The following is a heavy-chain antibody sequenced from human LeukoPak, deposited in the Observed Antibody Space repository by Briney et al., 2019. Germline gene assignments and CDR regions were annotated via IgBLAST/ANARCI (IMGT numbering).Heavy chain of an antibody. V-gene: IGHV3-11*05. J-gene: IGHJ5*02. CDR3: ARDRYYASGSYDWFDP. Sequence: GGSLRLSCAASGFTFSDYSMSWIRQAPGKGLEWVSYISTSSSYTNYADSVKGRFTISRDNAKNSLYLQMNSLRAEDTAVYYCARDRYYASGSYDWFDPWGQGTLVTVSS. CDR1: GFTFSDYS. CDR2: ISTSSSYT. D-gene: IGHD3-10*01.